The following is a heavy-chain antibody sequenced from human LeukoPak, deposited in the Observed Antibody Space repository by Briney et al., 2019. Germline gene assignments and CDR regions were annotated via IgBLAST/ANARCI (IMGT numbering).Heavy chain of an antibody. Sequence: GGSLRLSCAASGFTFSSYGMHWVRQAPGKGLEWVAVISYDGSNKYYADSVKGRFTISRDNSKNTLYLQMNSLRAEDTAVYYCANTAVTTISPLYWGQGALVTVSS. D-gene: IGHD4-17*01. CDR3: ANTAVTTISPLY. V-gene: IGHV3-30*18. CDR2: ISYDGSNK. CDR1: GFTFSSYG. J-gene: IGHJ4*02.